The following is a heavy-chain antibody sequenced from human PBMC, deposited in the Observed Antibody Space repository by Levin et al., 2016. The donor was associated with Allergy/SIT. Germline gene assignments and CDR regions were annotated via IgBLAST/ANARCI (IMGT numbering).Heavy chain of an antibody. D-gene: IGHD3-3*01. CDR2: IDPSDSST. Sequence: VRQMPGKGLEWMGRIDPSDSSTNYSPSLHGHVTISADKSINTAYLQWSSLKASDTAIYYCARHHYDFWSGHHDYWGQGTVVTVSS. V-gene: IGHV5-10-1*01. J-gene: IGHJ4*02. CDR3: ARHHYDFWSGHHDY.